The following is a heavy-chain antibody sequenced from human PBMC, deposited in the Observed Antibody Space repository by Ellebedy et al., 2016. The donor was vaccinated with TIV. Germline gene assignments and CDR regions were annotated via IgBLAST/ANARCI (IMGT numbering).Heavy chain of an antibody. CDR2: IYGGGTI. Sequence: PGGSLRLSCAASGFTVSSNFMTWVRQAPGKGLEWVSVIYGGGTIRYADSVKGRFTISRDNSKNTVDLQMNSLRAEDTAVYYCARPIVPATICGACGMDVWGQGTTVIVSS. J-gene: IGHJ6*02. D-gene: IGHD2-2*01. CDR1: GFTVSSNF. CDR3: ARPIVPATICGACGMDV. V-gene: IGHV3-53*01.